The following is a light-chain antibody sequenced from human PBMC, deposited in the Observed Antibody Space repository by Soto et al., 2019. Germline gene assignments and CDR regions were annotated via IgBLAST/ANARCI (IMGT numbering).Light chain of an antibody. J-gene: IGLJ2*01. V-gene: IGLV1-44*01. CDR1: RSNIARNT. CDR2: KNN. Sequence: QSVLTQPPSASGAPGQRVTISCSGSRSNIARNTVNWYQQFPGTAPRLVIYKNNQRPSGVPDRFSGSESGTSASLAISGLQSEDEADYYCAAWDDRLNGWVFGGGTKVTVL. CDR3: AAWDDRLNGWV.